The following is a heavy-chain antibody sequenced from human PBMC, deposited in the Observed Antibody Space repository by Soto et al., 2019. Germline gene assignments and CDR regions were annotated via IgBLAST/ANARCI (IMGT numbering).Heavy chain of an antibody. V-gene: IGHV3-23*01. CDR3: AKDFSFVEVVVITLLDY. CDR1: GFTFSSYA. D-gene: IGHD3-22*01. Sequence: HPGGSLRLSCAASGFTFSSYAMSWVRQAPGKGLEWVSAISGSGGSTYYADSVKGRFTISRDNSKNTLYLQMNSLRAEDTAVYYCAKDFSFVEVVVITLLDYRGQGTLVTVSS. J-gene: IGHJ4*02. CDR2: ISGSGGST.